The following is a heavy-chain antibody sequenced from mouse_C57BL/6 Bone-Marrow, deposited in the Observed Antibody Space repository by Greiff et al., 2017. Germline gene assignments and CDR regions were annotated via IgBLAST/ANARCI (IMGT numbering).Heavy chain of an antibody. J-gene: IGHJ4*01. V-gene: IGHV2-6*01. D-gene: IGHD2-3*01. CDR1: GFSLTSYG. CDR3: ARYDKGYAVDY. Sequence: VQVVESGPGLVAPSQCLSITCTVSGFSLTSYGVDWVRQSPGKGLEWLGVIWGVGSTNYNSDLKSRLSISKDNSKSQVFLIMNSLQTDDTAMYYCARYDKGYAVDYWGQGTSVTVSS. CDR2: IWGVGST.